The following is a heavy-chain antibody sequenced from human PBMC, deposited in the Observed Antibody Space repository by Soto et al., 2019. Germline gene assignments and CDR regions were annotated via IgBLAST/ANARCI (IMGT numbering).Heavy chain of an antibody. Sequence: QVQLQESGPGLVKPSQTLSLTCTVSGGSISSGGYYWSWIRQHPGKGLEWIGYIYYSGSTYYNPSLKSRVTISVDTSKNQFSLKLSSVTAADTAVYYCARGPYYDFWSGYMAPHYYYGMDVWGQGTTVTVSS. CDR2: IYYSGST. CDR3: ARGPYYDFWSGYMAPHYYYGMDV. V-gene: IGHV4-31*03. J-gene: IGHJ6*02. CDR1: GGSISSGGYY. D-gene: IGHD3-3*01.